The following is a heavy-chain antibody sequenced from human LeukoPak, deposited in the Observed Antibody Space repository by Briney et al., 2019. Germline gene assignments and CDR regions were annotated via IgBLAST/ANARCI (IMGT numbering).Heavy chain of an antibody. CDR2: IMPLFGTA. V-gene: IGHV1-69*05. J-gene: IGHJ6*03. CDR1: GGTSSTYT. Sequence: SVKVSCKASGGTSSTYTITWVRQAPGQGPEWMGGIMPLFGTANYAQKFQGRVTFTTDDSTSTAYMELSSLISEDTAIYYCARVDRYYFYLDVWGKGTTITVSS. D-gene: IGHD3-9*01. CDR3: ARVDRYYFYLDV.